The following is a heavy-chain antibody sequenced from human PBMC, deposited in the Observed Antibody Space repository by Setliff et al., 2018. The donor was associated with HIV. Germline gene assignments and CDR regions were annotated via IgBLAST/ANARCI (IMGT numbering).Heavy chain of an antibody. V-gene: IGHV4-59*01. CDR2: ISSSGST. CDR3: ARGDRYYGSGGDYVGGWYYFDI. CDR1: GASTSNDY. J-gene: IGHJ4*02. D-gene: IGHD3-10*01. Sequence: KSSETLSLTCTVSGASTSNDYWNWIRQSPGKGLEWIGYISSSGSTNSNPSLKSRVTISVDMSNTQIFPSLTSVTAADTAVYYCARGDRYYGSGGDYVGGWYYFDIWGQGTLVTVSS.